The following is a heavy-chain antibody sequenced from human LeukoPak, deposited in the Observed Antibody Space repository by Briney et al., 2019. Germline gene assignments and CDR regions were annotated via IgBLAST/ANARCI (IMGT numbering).Heavy chain of an antibody. V-gene: IGHV3-11*01. Sequence: PGGSLRLSCAASGFTFSDYYMSWIRQAPGKGLEWVSYISSSGSTIYYADSVKGRFTISRDNAKNSLYLQMNSLRAEDTAVYYCAARDCSTTSCYGGLFDYWGQGTLVTVSS. CDR3: AARDCSTTSCYGGLFDY. CDR2: ISSSGSTI. J-gene: IGHJ4*02. CDR1: GFTFSDYY. D-gene: IGHD2-2*01.